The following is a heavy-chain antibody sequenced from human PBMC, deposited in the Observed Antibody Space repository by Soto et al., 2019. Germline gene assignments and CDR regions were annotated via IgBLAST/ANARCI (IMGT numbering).Heavy chain of an antibody. CDR1: GYTFTSYY. D-gene: IGHD6-19*01. CDR3: ASDFLAVAGSNFDY. Sequence: QVQLVQSGAEVKKPGASVKVSCKASGYTFTSYYMHWVRQAPGQGLEWMGIINPSGGSTSYAQKFQGGVTMTRDTSTSTVYLELSSLRSEDTAVYYCASDFLAVAGSNFDYCGQGTLVTVSS. CDR2: INPSGGST. J-gene: IGHJ4*02. V-gene: IGHV1-46*03.